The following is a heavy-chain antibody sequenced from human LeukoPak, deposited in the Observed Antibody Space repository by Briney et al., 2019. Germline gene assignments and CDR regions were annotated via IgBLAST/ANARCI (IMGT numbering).Heavy chain of an antibody. J-gene: IGHJ6*03. Sequence: GGTLGLSCAASGFTFSGYGMSWVRQAPGGGLEWVSAISTTGGTTYYADSVRGRFTISRDNSRNTLYLQMNSLRAEDTAIYYCAKNGDRGAYCSGGTCYPYYYYYMDVWGKGTTVTISS. CDR2: ISTTGGTT. CDR3: AKNGDRGAYCSGGTCYPYYYYYMDV. CDR1: GFTFSGYG. V-gene: IGHV3-23*01. D-gene: IGHD2-15*01.